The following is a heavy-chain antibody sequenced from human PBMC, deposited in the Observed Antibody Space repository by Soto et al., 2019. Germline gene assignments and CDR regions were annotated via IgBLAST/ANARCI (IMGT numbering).Heavy chain of an antibody. D-gene: IGHD1-26*01. CDR1: GGTFSSYS. CDR2: IIHIFGTA. Sequence: QVQLVQSGAEVKKPGSSVKVSCKASGGTFSSYSINWVRQAPGQGLEWMGEIIHIFGTANYAQKFQDRVTITADESTSTAYMELSSLRSEDTAVYYCARDGGSHSGGIDYWGQGTLVTVSS. CDR3: ARDGGSHSGGIDY. V-gene: IGHV1-69*01. J-gene: IGHJ4*02.